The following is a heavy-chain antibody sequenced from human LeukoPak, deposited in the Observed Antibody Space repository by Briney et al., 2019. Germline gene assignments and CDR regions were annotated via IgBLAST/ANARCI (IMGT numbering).Heavy chain of an antibody. V-gene: IGHV3-30*04. CDR1: GFTFSSYA. CDR2: ISYDGSNK. J-gene: IGHJ4*02. D-gene: IGHD1-1*01. Sequence: GGSLRLSCAASGFTFSSYAMHWVRQAPGKGLEWVAVISYDGSNKYYADSVKGRFTISRDNSKNTLYLQMNSLRAEDTAVYYCARPNWNQGSFGYWGQGTLVTVSS. CDR3: ARPNWNQGSFGY.